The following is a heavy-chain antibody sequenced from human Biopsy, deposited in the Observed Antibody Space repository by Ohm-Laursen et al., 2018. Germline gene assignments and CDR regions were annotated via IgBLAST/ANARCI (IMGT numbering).Heavy chain of an antibody. V-gene: IGHV1-69*06. J-gene: IGHJ5*02. CDR1: GGTFSASG. CDR2: IIPIFQTT. D-gene: IGHD3-10*01. CDR3: ATVRGLVWFGELIA. Sequence: SSVKVSCKVIGGTFSASGISWVRLAPGHGLEFVGGIIPIFQTTHYAQSFQGRVTIVADKSTSTAYMELSSLRSDDTAIYYCATVRGLVWFGELIAWGQGTLVTVSS.